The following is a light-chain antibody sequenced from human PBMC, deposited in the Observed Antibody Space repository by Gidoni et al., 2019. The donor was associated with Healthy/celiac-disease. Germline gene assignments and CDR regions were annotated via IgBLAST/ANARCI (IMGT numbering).Light chain of an antibody. Sequence: EIVLTQSPATLSLSPGERATLSCRAGQSVSSYLAWDQQKPGQAPRLLIYDASNRATGIPARFRGSGSGTDFTRTSSSLGPEDFAVYYCQQRSNWLQTFGQXTKVEIK. J-gene: IGKJ1*01. V-gene: IGKV3-11*01. CDR1: QSVSSY. CDR3: QQRSNWLQT. CDR2: DAS.